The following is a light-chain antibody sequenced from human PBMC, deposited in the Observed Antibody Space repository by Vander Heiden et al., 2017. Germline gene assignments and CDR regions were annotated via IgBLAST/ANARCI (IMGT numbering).Light chain of an antibody. Sequence: EIVVTQSPVTLSVSPGELATLACTASQSLGSNFAWYQQKPGQAPRLLIYGASTRATGIPARFSGSGSGTEFTLTISSLQSEDFAIYYCQQYYSWPYTFGQGTKLEIK. CDR2: GAS. CDR1: QSLGSN. CDR3: QQYYSWPYT. V-gene: IGKV3-15*01. J-gene: IGKJ2*01.